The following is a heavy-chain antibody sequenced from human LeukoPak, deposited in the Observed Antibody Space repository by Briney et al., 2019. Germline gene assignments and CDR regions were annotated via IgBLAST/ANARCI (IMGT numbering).Heavy chain of an antibody. J-gene: IGHJ3*02. V-gene: IGHV4-59*06. D-gene: IGHD4-17*01. CDR1: GGSISSYY. CDR2: IYYSGST. Sequence: SETLSLTCTVSGGSISSYYWSWIRQHPGKGLEWIGYIYYSGSTYYNPSLKSRVTISVDTSKNQFSLKLSSVTAADTAVYYCARDSDAGLRDAFDIWGQGTMVTVSS. CDR3: ARDSDAGLRDAFDI.